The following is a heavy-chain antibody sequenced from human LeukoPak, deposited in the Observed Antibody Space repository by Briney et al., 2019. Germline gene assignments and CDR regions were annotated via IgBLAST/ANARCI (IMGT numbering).Heavy chain of an antibody. D-gene: IGHD2-15*01. CDR2: IKRKTEGGTT. CDR3: TTDPDIDGGGC. Sequence: GGSLRLSCAASGFTFSRYRMNWVRQAPGKGLEWVGRIKRKTEGGTTDYAAPVKGRFTISRDDSKNTLYLQMSGLKTEDTAIYYCTTDPDIDGGGCWGQGTLVTVSS. V-gene: IGHV3-15*01. J-gene: IGHJ1*01. CDR1: GFTFSRYR.